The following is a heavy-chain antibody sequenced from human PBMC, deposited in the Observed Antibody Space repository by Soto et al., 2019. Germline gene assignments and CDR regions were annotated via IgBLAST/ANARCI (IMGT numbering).Heavy chain of an antibody. V-gene: IGHV3-72*01. CDR1: GFTFSDHY. Sequence: EVQLVESGGGLVQPGGSLRLSCAASGFTFSDHYMDWVRQAPGKGLEWVGRTRNKANSYTTEYAASVKGRFTISREDSKRSLYLQISSLKTEDTAVYYCARVSYYDRLSDYWGQGTLFTVSS. J-gene: IGHJ4*02. CDR3: ARVSYYDRLSDY. CDR2: TRNKANSYTT. D-gene: IGHD3-22*01.